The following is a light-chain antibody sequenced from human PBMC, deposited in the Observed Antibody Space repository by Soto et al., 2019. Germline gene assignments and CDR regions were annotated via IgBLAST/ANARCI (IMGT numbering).Light chain of an antibody. CDR1: QTVSSN. Sequence: EIVMTQSPATLSVSPGERAILSCRASQTVSSNLAWYQQKPGQAPRLLIYGASTRVAGVPARFSGSGSGTEFTLTISSLQSEDFGVYYCQQYSTWPGHTFRQGTKVEIK. J-gene: IGKJ2*01. V-gene: IGKV3-15*01. CDR3: QQYSTWPGHT. CDR2: GAS.